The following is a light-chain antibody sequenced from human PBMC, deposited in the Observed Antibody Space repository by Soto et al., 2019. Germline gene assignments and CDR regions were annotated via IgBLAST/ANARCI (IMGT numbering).Light chain of an antibody. V-gene: IGKV3-20*01. J-gene: IGKJ5*01. Sequence: EIGLTQSPCTLSLSPGERATLSCRASQTISGIYLAWYQQRPGQAPRLLIYDASNRATGIPARFSGSGSGTDFTLTISRLEPEDFAVYYCQQYGSSPSTFGQGTRLEIK. CDR2: DAS. CDR3: QQYGSSPST. CDR1: QTISGIY.